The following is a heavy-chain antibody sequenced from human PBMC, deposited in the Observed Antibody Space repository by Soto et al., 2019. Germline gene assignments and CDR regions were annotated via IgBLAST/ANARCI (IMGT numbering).Heavy chain of an antibody. J-gene: IGHJ6*02. CDR3: ARDVEGEWELGVPTGMDV. V-gene: IGHV3-30-3*01. D-gene: IGHD1-26*01. Sequence: QVQLVESGGGLVQPGRSLRLSCAASGFTFSSYAMHWVRQAPGKGLEWVAVISYDGSNKYYADSVKGRFTISRDNSKNTLYLQMNSLRAEDTAVYYCARDVEGEWELGVPTGMDVLGQETTVTVAS. CDR1: GFTFSSYA. CDR2: ISYDGSNK.